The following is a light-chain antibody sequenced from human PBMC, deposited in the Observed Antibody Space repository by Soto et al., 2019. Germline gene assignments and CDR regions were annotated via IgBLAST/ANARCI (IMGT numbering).Light chain of an antibody. CDR3: QQRSNWSPWT. V-gene: IGKV3-11*01. CDR1: QSVSSY. Sequence: EIVLTQSPATLSLSPGESATLSCRASQSVSSYLAWYQQKPGQAPRLLIYDASNRATGLPARLSGSGSGTDFTLTISSLEPEDFAVYYCQQRSNWSPWTFGQGTKVDIK. CDR2: DAS. J-gene: IGKJ1*01.